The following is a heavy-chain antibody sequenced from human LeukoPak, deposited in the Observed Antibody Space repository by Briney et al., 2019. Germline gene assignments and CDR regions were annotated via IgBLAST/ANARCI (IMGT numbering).Heavy chain of an antibody. CDR1: GFTFSSYA. V-gene: IGHV3-30*04. CDR3: ASSTYYDFWSGPYNDAFDI. CDR2: ISYDGSNK. Sequence: PGGSLRLSCAASGFTFSSYAMHWVRQAPGKGLEWVAVISYDGSNKYYADSAKGRFTISRDNSKNTLYLQMNSLRAEDTAVYYCASSTYYDFWSGPYNDAFDIWGQGTMVTVSS. J-gene: IGHJ3*02. D-gene: IGHD3-3*01.